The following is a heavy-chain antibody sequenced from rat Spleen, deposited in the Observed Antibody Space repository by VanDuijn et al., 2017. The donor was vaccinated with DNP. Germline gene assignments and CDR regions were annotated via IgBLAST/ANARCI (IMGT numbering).Heavy chain of an antibody. CDR1: GFTFSDYY. CDR3: AKDGRAMDA. D-gene: IGHD1-3*01. Sequence: EVQLVESGGGLVQPGRSLKLSCAASGFTFSDYYMAWVRQAPTKGLEWVAYISYDGGNTYYGDSVKGRLTISRDNAKSTLYLQMNSLRSEDMATYYCAKDGRAMDAWGQGTLVTVSS. CDR2: ISYDGGNT. J-gene: IGHJ3*01. V-gene: IGHV5-22*01.